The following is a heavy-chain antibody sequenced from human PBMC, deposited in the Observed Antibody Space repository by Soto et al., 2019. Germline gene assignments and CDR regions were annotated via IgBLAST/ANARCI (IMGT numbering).Heavy chain of an antibody. D-gene: IGHD7-27*01. J-gene: IGHJ4*02. CDR3: ARDTGDGTFDF. CDR2: INAGYGNT. Sequence: ASVKVSCKASGYTFSSYAMHWVCQAHGQRLEWMGWINAGYGNTKSSQKFQDRVTISRDTSASTAYMELTSLRSEDTAVYYCARDTGDGTFDFWGQGTLVTVSS. V-gene: IGHV1-3*01. CDR1: GYTFSSYA.